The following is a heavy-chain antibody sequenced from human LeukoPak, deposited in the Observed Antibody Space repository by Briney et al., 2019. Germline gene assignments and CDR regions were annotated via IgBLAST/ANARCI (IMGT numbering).Heavy chain of an antibody. Sequence: SGPTLVKPTQTLTLTCTFSGFSLSTTGVAVAWIRQPPGKALEWLAVAYWNNDKSYSPSLKNRLTITQDTSKNQVILIMANMDPVDTGTYYCAHKGRGSGSYTMWGQGTLVTVSS. CDR1: GFSLSTTGVA. D-gene: IGHD3-10*01. J-gene: IGHJ4*02. CDR3: AHKGRGSGSYTM. CDR2: AYWNNDK. V-gene: IGHV2-5*01.